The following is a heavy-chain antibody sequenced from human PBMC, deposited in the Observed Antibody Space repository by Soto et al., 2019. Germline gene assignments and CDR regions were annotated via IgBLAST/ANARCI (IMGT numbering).Heavy chain of an antibody. Sequence: XGSLRLSCAAAGFTFSGSAMHWVRQASGKGLEWVGRIRSKANSYATAYAASVKGRFTTSRDDSKNTAYLQMNSLKTEDTAVYYCTRPRWGAYGSDYWGQGTLVTVSS. CDR2: IRSKANSYAT. CDR3: TRPRWGAYGSDY. V-gene: IGHV3-73*01. J-gene: IGHJ4*02. D-gene: IGHD3-16*01. CDR1: GFTFSGSA.